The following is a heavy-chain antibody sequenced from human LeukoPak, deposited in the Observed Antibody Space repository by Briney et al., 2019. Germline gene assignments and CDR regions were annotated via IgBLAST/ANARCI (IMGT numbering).Heavy chain of an antibody. Sequence: GVSLKISCKGSGYIFTSYWIGWVRQMPGKGLEWMGIIYPGDSDTRYRPSFQGQVTISADKYISTAYLQWSSLKASDTAMFYCARQPDSSGSPLYWGQGTLVSVSS. V-gene: IGHV5-51*01. J-gene: IGHJ4*02. CDR3: ARQPDSSGSPLY. CDR1: GYIFTSYW. D-gene: IGHD3-22*01. CDR2: IYPGDSDT.